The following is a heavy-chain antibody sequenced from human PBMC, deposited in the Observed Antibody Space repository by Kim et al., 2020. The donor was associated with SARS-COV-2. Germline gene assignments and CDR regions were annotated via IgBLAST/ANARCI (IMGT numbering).Heavy chain of an antibody. CDR2: ISWNSGSI. V-gene: IGHV3-9*01. Sequence: GGSLRLSCAASGFTFDDYAMHWVRQAPGKGLEWVSGISWNSGSIGYADSVKGRFTISRDNAKNSLYLQMNSLRAEDTALYYCAKDPAYYYDSSGSGAFDIWGQGTMVTVSS. CDR1: GFTFDDYA. J-gene: IGHJ3*02. D-gene: IGHD3-22*01. CDR3: AKDPAYYYDSSGSGAFDI.